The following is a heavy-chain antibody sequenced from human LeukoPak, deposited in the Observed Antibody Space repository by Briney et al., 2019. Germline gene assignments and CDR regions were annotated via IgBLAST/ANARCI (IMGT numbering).Heavy chain of an antibody. CDR3: ARDFSLQLFDY. CDR2: IWSYGSYK. D-gene: IGHD5-24*01. Sequence: PGWSLGLSCAASGFTFSSYGFHWVHQPAGKGLEWVAVIWSYGSYKYYADSVKGRFTISRDDSKNTLYLQMNSLRAEDTAVYYCARDFSLQLFDYWVKGTLVTVFS. V-gene: IGHV3-33*01. J-gene: IGHJ4*02. CDR1: GFTFSSYG.